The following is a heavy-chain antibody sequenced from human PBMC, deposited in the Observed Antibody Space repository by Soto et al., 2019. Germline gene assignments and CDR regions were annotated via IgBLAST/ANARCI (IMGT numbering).Heavy chain of an antibody. V-gene: IGHV3-13*04. CDR3: ARGGYCSSTSCQDYYYYGMDV. CDR2: IGTAGDT. Sequence: EVQLVESGGGLVQPGGSLRLSCAASGFTFSSYDMHWVRQATGKGLEWVSAIGTAGDTYYPGSVKGRFTISRENAKNSFYLQMNSLRAGDKAVYYCARGGYCSSTSCQDYYYYGMDVWGQGTTVTVSS. D-gene: IGHD2-2*01. CDR1: GFTFSSYD. J-gene: IGHJ6*02.